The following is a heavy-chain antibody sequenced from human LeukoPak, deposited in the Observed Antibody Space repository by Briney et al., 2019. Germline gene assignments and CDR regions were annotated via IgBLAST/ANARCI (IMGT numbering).Heavy chain of an antibody. J-gene: IGHJ4*02. CDR1: GFTFSGFW. D-gene: IGHD1-1*01. CDR2: ISFDGSDA. CDR3: AKDLANSWTIDY. V-gene: IGHV3-74*01. Sequence: GGSLRLSCAASGFTFSGFWMHWVRQAPGKGLVWVSCISFDGSDATYADSVEGRFTISRDNSRNTLYLQMNSLSVEGTAFYCAKDLANSWTIDYWGQGTLVTVSS.